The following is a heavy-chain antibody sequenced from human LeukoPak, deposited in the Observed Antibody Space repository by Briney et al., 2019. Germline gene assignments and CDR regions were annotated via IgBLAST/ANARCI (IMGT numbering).Heavy chain of an antibody. J-gene: IGHJ4*02. CDR1: GGSISSYY. CDR2: IYYSGST. V-gene: IGHV4-59*01. CDR3: ARGSGSGWYDFDY. D-gene: IGHD6-19*01. Sequence: SETLSFTSTVSGGSISSYYWSWIRQPPGKGLEWIGYIYYSGSTNYNPSLKSRVTISVDTSKNRFSLKLSSVTAADTAVYYCARGSGSGWYDFDYWGQGTLVTVSS.